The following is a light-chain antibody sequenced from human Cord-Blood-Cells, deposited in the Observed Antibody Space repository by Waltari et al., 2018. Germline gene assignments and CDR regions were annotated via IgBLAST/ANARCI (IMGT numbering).Light chain of an antibody. CDR2: KAS. CDR1: QRISSW. V-gene: IGKV1-5*03. Sequence: DIQMTQSPSTLSASVGDRVTITCRASQRISSWLAWYQQKPGKAPKLLIYKASSLESGVPSRFSGSGSGTEFTLTISILQPDDFATYYCQQYNSYSGAFGQGTKVEIK. J-gene: IGKJ1*01. CDR3: QQYNSYSGA.